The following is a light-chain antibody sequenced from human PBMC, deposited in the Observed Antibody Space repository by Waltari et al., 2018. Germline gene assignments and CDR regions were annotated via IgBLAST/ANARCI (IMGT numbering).Light chain of an antibody. Sequence: QSALTQPASVSGSPGQSITISCTGTSSDVGSYNLFSWYQQHPGKAPKPMIYEVSKRPSGVSNRFSGSKSGNTASLTISGLQAEDEADYYCCSYAGSSSWVFGGGTKLTVL. J-gene: IGLJ3*02. CDR3: CSYAGSSSWV. V-gene: IGLV2-23*02. CDR2: EVS. CDR1: SSDVGSYNL.